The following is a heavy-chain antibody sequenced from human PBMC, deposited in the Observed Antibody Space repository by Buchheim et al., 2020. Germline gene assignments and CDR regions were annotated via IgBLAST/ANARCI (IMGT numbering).Heavy chain of an antibody. Sequence: QVQLQQWGAGLLKPSETLSLTCAVYGGSFSGYYWSWIRQPPGKGLEWIGEINHSGSTNYNPSLKSRVTISVDTSKHQFPLKLSSVTAADTAVYYCARVDYCTNGVCEYLGGYCFDYWGQGTL. CDR3: ARVDYCTNGVCEYLGGYCFDY. J-gene: IGHJ4*02. D-gene: IGHD2-8*01. CDR1: GGSFSGYY. CDR2: INHSGST. V-gene: IGHV4-34*01.